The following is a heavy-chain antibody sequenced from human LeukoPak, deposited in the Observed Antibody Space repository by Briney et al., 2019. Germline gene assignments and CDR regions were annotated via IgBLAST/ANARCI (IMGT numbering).Heavy chain of an antibody. CDR3: ARGGGSRYYDSSGYVYYFDY. D-gene: IGHD3-22*01. CDR1: GGSISNYF. V-gene: IGHV4-59*08. Sequence: PSETLSLTCTVSGGSISNYFWSWIRQPPGKGLEWIGYIYYSGSTNYNPSLKSRVTILVDTSKNQFSLELNSVTAADTAVYYCARGGGSRYYDSSGYVYYFDYWGQGTLVTVSS. J-gene: IGHJ4*02. CDR2: IYYSGST.